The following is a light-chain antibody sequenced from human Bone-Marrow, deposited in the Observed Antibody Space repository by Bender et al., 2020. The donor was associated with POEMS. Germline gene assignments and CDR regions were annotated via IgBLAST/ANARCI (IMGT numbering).Light chain of an antibody. V-gene: IGLV3-1*01. J-gene: IGLJ2*01. CDR2: QDT. CDR1: DLGDKY. CDR3: PAWDNYSVI. Sequence: SYEVTQPPSVSVSPGQTASITCSGDDLGDKYVAWYQQKPGQSPVLVIYQDTKRPSGMPERFSGSNSGNTATLTISGTQAMDDADYYCPAWDNYSVIFGGGTKLTVL.